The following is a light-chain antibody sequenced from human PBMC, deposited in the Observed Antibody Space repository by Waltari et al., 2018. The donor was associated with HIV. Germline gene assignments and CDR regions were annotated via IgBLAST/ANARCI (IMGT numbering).Light chain of an antibody. J-gene: IGLJ2*01. Sequence: QSVLPQPPSASGTPGQRVPISCSGSRSHIGRKTVNWYQQLPGTAPKLLIYSNDQRPSGVPDRFSGSKSGTSASLAISGLQSEDEAGYYCAAWDVSLNGLVFGGGTKLTVL. V-gene: IGLV1-44*01. CDR3: AAWDVSLNGLV. CDR1: RSHIGRKT. CDR2: SND.